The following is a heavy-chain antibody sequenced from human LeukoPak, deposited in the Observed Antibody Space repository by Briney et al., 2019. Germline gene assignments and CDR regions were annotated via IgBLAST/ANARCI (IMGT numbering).Heavy chain of an antibody. CDR3: AKASWVSSTDAVR. J-gene: IGHJ4*02. CDR2: IRGNGET. V-gene: IGHV3-23*01. CDR1: GLRFCSFA. D-gene: IGHD3-16*01. Sequence: GALKLPCAAAGLRFCSFAMSLVRQGPARGLEWVSSIRGNGETFYADSVKGRFTLSSDSSRNTVYFQLNNLRVEDTAIYYCAKASWVSSTDAVRWGQGTLVTVSS.